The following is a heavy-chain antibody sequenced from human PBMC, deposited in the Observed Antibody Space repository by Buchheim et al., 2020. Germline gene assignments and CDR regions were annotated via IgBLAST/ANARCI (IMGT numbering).Heavy chain of an antibody. J-gene: IGHJ6*02. D-gene: IGHD6-19*01. CDR2: ISSSSSTI. CDR1: GFTFSSYS. CDR3: ARVKRSSGWYDHYYYYGMDV. Sequence: EVQLVESGGGLVQPGGSLRLSCAASGFTFSSYSMNWVRQAPGKGLEWVSYISSSSSTIYYADSVKGRFTISRDNAKNSLYLQMNSLRAEDTAVYYCARVKRSSGWYDHYYYYGMDVWGQGTT. V-gene: IGHV3-48*01.